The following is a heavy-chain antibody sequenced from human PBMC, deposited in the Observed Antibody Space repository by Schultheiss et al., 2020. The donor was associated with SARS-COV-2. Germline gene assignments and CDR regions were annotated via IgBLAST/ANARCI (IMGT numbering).Heavy chain of an antibody. CDR3: ARGVADIVVVPAAVDAFDI. D-gene: IGHD2-2*01. V-gene: IGHV1-2*02. J-gene: IGHJ3*02. Sequence: ASVKVSCKASGYTFTGYYIHWVRQAPGQGLEWMGWINPNSGGTNYAQKFKGRVTMTRDTSISTAYMELSRLRSDDTAVYYCARGVADIVVVPAAVDAFDIWGQGTMVTVSS. CDR1: GYTFTGYY. CDR2: INPNSGGT.